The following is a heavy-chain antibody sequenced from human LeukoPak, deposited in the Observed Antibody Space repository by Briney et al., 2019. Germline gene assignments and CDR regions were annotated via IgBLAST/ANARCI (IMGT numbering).Heavy chain of an antibody. D-gene: IGHD1-1*01. CDR1: GGSFSGHY. CDR3: ARDWNRYAY. Sequence: PSETLSLTCGVYGGSFSGHYWTWIRQPPGKGLEWIGEINHSGSTNYNPSLKSRVTISVDTSKNQFSLQLSSVTAADTAVYYCARDWNRYAYWGQGTLVTVSS. CDR2: INHSGST. J-gene: IGHJ4*02. V-gene: IGHV4-34*01.